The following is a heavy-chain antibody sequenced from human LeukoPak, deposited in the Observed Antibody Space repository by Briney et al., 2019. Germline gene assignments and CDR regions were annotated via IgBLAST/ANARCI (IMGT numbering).Heavy chain of an antibody. CDR3: ARGRYYYDSSGYYYFDY. Sequence: SETLSLTCTVSGGSISSYYWSWIRQPPGKGLEWIGYIYYSGSTNYNPSLKSRVTISVDTSKNQFSLKLSSVTAADTAVYYCARGRYYYDSSGYYYFDYWGQGTLVTVSS. CDR2: IYYSGST. V-gene: IGHV4-59*01. CDR1: GGSISSYY. J-gene: IGHJ4*02. D-gene: IGHD3-22*01.